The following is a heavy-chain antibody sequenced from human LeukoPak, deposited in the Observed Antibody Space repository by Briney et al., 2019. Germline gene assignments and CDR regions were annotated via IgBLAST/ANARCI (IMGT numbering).Heavy chain of an antibody. D-gene: IGHD3-10*01. CDR1: GYTFTNYG. Sequence: GASVKVSCKASGYTFTNYGISWVRQAPGQGLEWMGWISTYNDNPDYAQKLQGRVTMTTDTSTNTAYMELRSLRSDDTAVYYCARWRTARGAYYSDAFDIWGQGTMVTVSS. CDR3: ARWRTARGAYYSDAFDI. CDR2: ISTYNDNP. J-gene: IGHJ3*02. V-gene: IGHV1-18*01.